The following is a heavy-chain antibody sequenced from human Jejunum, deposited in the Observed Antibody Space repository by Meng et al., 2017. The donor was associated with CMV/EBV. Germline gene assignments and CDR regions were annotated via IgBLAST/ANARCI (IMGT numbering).Heavy chain of an antibody. CDR2: IFTTGST. J-gene: IGHJ4*02. Sequence: QVPLLESGAGLLKPSETLSLTCPVSRGSLSFYYWSWIRKPAGKGLEWIGRIFTTGSTNYHPSLKSRVTMSVDTSKNQISLRLTSVTAADTAIYYCVRETDMTVGPHFDYWGQGALVTVSS. CDR1: RGSLSFYY. D-gene: IGHD3-22*01. CDR3: VRETDMTVGPHFDY. V-gene: IGHV4-4*07.